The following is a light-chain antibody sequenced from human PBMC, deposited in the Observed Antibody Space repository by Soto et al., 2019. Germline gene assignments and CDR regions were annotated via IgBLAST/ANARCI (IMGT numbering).Light chain of an antibody. CDR3: QQYYSYSIT. J-gene: IGKJ5*01. V-gene: IGKV1-8*01. CDR2: AAS. CDR1: QGISSY. Sequence: AIRMTQSPSSLSASTGDRVTITCRASQGISSYLAWYQQKPGKAPKRLIYAASTLQSGVPSRFSGSGSGTDFTLTISCLQSEDFATYYWQQYYSYSITFGQGTRLEIK.